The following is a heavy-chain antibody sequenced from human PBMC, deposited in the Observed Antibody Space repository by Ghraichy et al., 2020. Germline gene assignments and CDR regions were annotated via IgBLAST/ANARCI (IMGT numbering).Heavy chain of an antibody. CDR2: IYTSVST. CDR1: GDSISSYY. D-gene: IGHD3-10*01. Sequence: SETLSLTCTVSGDSISSYYWNWIRQPAGKGLEWIGRIYTSVSTYYNHSLKSRVTMSADTSKNQLSLKLSSVTDADTAVYYCAGDTGSVRYDKWGQGTLLAVSS. J-gene: IGHJ4*02. V-gene: IGHV4-4*07. CDR3: AGDTGSVRYDK.